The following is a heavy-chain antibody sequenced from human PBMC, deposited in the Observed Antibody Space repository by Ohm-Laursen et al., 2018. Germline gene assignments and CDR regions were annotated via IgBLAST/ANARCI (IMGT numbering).Heavy chain of an antibody. Sequence: SLRLSCAASGFTVNNYWMSWVRQAPGKGLEWVANIKQDGSQKNYVESVKGRFTISRDNSKNSLYLQMNSLRAEDTAVYYCAASGSYLYYYYGMDVWGQGTTVTVSS. J-gene: IGHJ6*02. D-gene: IGHD1-26*01. V-gene: IGHV3-7*03. CDR2: IKQDGSQK. CDR3: AASGSYLYYYYGMDV. CDR1: GFTVNNYW.